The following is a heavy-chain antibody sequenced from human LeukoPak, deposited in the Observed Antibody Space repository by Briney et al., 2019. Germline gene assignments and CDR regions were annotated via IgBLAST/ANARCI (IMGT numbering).Heavy chain of an antibody. V-gene: IGHV3-30*02. D-gene: IGHD2-2*01. Sequence: GGSLRLSCAASGFTFSSYGMHWVRQAPGKGLEWVAFIRYDGSNKYYADSVKGRFTISRDNAKNSLYLQMNSLRAEDTAVYYCARDLGYCSSTSCPRGWFDPWGQGTLVTVSS. J-gene: IGHJ5*02. CDR3: ARDLGYCSSTSCPRGWFDP. CDR1: GFTFSSYG. CDR2: IRYDGSNK.